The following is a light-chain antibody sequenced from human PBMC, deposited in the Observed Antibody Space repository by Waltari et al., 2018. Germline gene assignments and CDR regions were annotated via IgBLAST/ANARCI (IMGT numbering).Light chain of an antibody. CDR3: SSFTTSYTRL. Sequence: QSALTQPASVSGSPGQSITISCTGTSSDVGGYKYVSWYQQHPGKVPKVIIDEVSNRPSGVSNRFSGSKSGNTASLTISGLQAEDEADYYCSSFTTSYTRLFGGGTKLTVL. V-gene: IGLV2-14*01. CDR1: SSDVGGYKY. J-gene: IGLJ3*02. CDR2: EVS.